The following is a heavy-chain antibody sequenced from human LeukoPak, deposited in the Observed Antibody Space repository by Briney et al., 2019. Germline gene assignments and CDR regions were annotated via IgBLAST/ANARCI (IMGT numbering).Heavy chain of an antibody. V-gene: IGHV4-4*07. CDR1: GGSISSYY. CDR2: IYTSGST. CDR3: ARSGYCSSTSCYTRVRYSDY. D-gene: IGHD2-2*02. J-gene: IGHJ4*02. Sequence: SETLSLTCTVSGGSISSYYWSWIRQPAGKGLEWIGRIYTSGSTNYNPSLKSRVTMSVDTSKNQFSLKLSSVTAADTAVYYCARSGYCSSTSCYTRVRYSDYWGQGTLVTVSS.